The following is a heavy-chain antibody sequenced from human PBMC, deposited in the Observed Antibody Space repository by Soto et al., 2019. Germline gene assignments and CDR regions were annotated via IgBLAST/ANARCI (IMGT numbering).Heavy chain of an antibody. D-gene: IGHD5-18*01. Sequence: SETLSLTCTVSGGSVSSYSWTWVRQPPGKGLEWIGYVYYSVSTHYNPSLKSRVTISLDTSKNQFSLKLTSVTAADTAMYFCASSPAAIDPLKMWGQGTLVTVSA. J-gene: IGHJ1*01. V-gene: IGHV4-59*02. CDR3: ASSPAAIDPLKM. CDR1: GGSVSSYS. CDR2: VYYSVST.